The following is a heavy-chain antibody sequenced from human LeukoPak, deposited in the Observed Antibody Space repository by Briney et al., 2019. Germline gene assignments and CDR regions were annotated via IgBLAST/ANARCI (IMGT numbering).Heavy chain of an antibody. D-gene: IGHD2-21*01. CDR2: IYYSGST. CDR1: GGSISSGGYY. Sequence: SETLSLTCTVSGGSISSGGYYWSWIRQHPGKGLEWIGYIYYSGSTYYNPSLKSRVTISVDTSKNQFSLKLSSVTAADTAVYYCAREAPILAYGMDVWGQGTTVTVSS. V-gene: IGHV4-31*03. J-gene: IGHJ6*02. CDR3: AREAPILAYGMDV.